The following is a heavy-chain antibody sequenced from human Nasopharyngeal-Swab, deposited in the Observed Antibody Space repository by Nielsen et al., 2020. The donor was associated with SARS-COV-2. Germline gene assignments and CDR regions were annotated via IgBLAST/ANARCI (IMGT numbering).Heavy chain of an antibody. Sequence: GESLKISCAASGFTFDDYGMSWVRQVPGKGLEWVSGINWNGGSTGYADSVKGRFTISRDNAKNSLYLQMNSLRAEDTALYYCAKGGDYYGSGSNFDYWGQGTLVTVSS. J-gene: IGHJ4*02. D-gene: IGHD3-10*01. CDR3: AKGGDYYGSGSNFDY. V-gene: IGHV3-20*04. CDR2: INWNGGST. CDR1: GFTFDDYG.